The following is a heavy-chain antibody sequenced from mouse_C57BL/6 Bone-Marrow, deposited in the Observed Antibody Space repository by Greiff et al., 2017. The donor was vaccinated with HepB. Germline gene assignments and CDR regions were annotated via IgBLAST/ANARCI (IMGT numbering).Heavy chain of an antibody. D-gene: IGHD1-1*01. CDR3: ARWSYGSSYNFDV. CDR1: GYTFTSYD. CDR2: IYPRDGST. J-gene: IGHJ1*03. V-gene: IGHV1-85*01. Sequence: LVESGPELVKPGASVKLSCKASGYTFTSYDINWVKQRPGQGLEWIGWIYPRDGSTKYNEKFKGKATLTVDTSSSTAYMELHSLTSEDSAVYFCARWSYGSSYNFDVWGTGTTVTVSS.